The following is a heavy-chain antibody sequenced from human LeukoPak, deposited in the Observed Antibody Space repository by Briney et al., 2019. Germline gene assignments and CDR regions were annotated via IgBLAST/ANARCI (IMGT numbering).Heavy chain of an antibody. D-gene: IGHD3-10*01. CDR3: ASLSIGSPFNGMDV. CDR1: GFTVSSNY. CDR2: IYSGGST. J-gene: IGHJ6*02. Sequence: GGSLRLSCAASGFTVSSNYMSWVRQAPGKGLEWVSVIYSGGSTYYADSVKGRFTISRDNSKNTLYLQMNSLRAEDTAAYYCASLSIGSPFNGMDVWGQGTTVTVSS. V-gene: IGHV3-53*01.